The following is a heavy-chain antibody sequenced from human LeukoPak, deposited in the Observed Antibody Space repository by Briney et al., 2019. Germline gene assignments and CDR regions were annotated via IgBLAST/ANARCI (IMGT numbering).Heavy chain of an antibody. D-gene: IGHD5-18*01. V-gene: IGHV1-46*01. J-gene: IGHJ4*02. CDR2: INPTGGSA. Sequence: ASVKVSCKTSGYTFTDFSIHWVRQAPGQGREWMGIINPTGGSAGFAQKLQGRVTMTTDTSTSTAYMERRSLRSDDTAVYYCARDHRYSYGLGYWGQGTLVTVSS. CDR1: GYTFTDFS. CDR3: ARDHRYSYGLGY.